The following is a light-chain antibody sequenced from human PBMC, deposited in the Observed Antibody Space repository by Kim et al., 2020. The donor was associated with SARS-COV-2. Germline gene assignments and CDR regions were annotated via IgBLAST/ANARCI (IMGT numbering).Light chain of an antibody. Sequence: QRVTISCSGSSSNIGKNYLYWYQQIPGTAPKFLIYKNDQRPSGVPDRFSGSKSGTSAFLAISGLRSEDEADYYCATWDDSLGGHVVFGGGTQLTVL. CDR3: ATWDDSLGGHVV. CDR1: SSNIGKNY. CDR2: KND. J-gene: IGLJ2*01. V-gene: IGLV1-47*01.